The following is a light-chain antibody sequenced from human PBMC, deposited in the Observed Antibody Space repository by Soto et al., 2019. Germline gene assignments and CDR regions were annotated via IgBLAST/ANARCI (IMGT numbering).Light chain of an antibody. CDR1: QSVGTN. CDR3: QQYNHWLTI. CDR2: YVS. J-gene: IGKJ2*01. V-gene: IGKV3-15*01. Sequence: EIVMTQSPATLSVSPGEGATLSCRASQSVGTNLAWYQHKAGQAPRLLIYYVSTRASGVPARFSASGSGTEFTLTISSLQSEDSAVYYCQQYNHWLTIFGQGTRLEIK.